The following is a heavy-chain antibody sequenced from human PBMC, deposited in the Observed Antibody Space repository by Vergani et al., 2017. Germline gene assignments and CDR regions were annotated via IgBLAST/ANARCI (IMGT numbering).Heavy chain of an antibody. CDR2: ISAYNGNT. CDR3: ARDFYYGSGSYYNG. CDR1: AYTFTSYD. D-gene: IGHD3-10*01. Sequence: QVQLVQSGAEVKKPGASMKVSCKASAYTFTSYDINWVRQATGQGLEWMGWISAYNGNTNYAQKLQGRVTMTTDTSTSTAYMELRSLRSDDTAVYYCARDFYYGSGSYYNGWGQGTLVTVSS. J-gene: IGHJ4*02. V-gene: IGHV1-18*01.